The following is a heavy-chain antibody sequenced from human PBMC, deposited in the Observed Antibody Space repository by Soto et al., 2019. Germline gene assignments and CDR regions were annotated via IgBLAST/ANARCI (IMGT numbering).Heavy chain of an antibody. V-gene: IGHV3-23*01. D-gene: IGHD5-12*01. CDR1: GFTFSSYA. CDR3: AKRLEGGYAVHLYYYYGMDV. Sequence: PGGSLRLSCAASGFTFSSYAMSWVRQAPGKGLEWVSAISGSGGSTYYADSVKGRFTISRDNSKNTLYLQMNSLRAEDTAVYYCAKRLEGGYAVHLYYYYGMDVWGQGTTVTV. CDR2: ISGSGGST. J-gene: IGHJ6*02.